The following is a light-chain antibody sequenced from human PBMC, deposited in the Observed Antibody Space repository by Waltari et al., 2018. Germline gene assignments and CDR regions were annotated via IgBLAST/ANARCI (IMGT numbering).Light chain of an antibody. Sequence: QSALTPPPSATGSPGQSVPIPCTGGSWDVVAYRYVSWYQQHPGRAPKVIMYEVDKRPSGVPDRFSGSKSGTTASLTISGLKVEDEADYYCTSYGGTNNFLFGSGTKVTV. V-gene: IGLV2-8*01. CDR2: EVD. J-gene: IGLJ1*01. CDR3: TSYGGTNNFL. CDR1: SWDVVAYRY.